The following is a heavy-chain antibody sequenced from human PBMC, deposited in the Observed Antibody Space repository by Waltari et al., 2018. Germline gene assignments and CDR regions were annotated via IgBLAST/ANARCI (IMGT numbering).Heavy chain of an antibody. CDR1: GFTFSSYA. CDR2: ISSNGGST. Sequence: EVQLVESGGGLVQPGGSLRLSCSASGFTFSSYAMHWVRQAPGKGLEYVSAISSNGGSTYYADSVKGRFTIARDNSKNTLYLQMSSLRAEDTAVYYCVKEFLWFGELDLYYFDYWGQGTLVTVSS. J-gene: IGHJ4*02. CDR3: VKEFLWFGELDLYYFDY. D-gene: IGHD3-10*01. V-gene: IGHV3-64D*08.